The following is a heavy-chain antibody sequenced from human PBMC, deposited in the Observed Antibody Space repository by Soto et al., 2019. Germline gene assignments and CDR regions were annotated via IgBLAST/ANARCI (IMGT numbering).Heavy chain of an antibody. CDR3: ASGTNGLQGTAGYYYGMDV. CDR1: GGSIRSGGYY. J-gene: IGHJ6*02. D-gene: IGHD3-10*01. V-gene: IGHV4-31*03. CDR2: IYYSGNT. Sequence: SETLSLTCTVSGGSIRSGGYYWSWVRQNPRKGLEWIGNIYYSGNTYYNPSLKSRLTISVDTSKNQFSLNLSSVTAADTAVYYCASGTNGLQGTAGYYYGMDVWGQGTTVTVSS.